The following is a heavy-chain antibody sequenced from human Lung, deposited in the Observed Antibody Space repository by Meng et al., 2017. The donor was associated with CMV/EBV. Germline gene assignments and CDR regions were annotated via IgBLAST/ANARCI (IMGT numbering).Heavy chain of an antibody. Sequence: GQLQEPGPGLGKPSGTRSLTCAVSGGSISSSNWWSWVRQPPGKGLEWIGEIYHSGSTNYNPSLKSRVTISVDKSKNQFSLKLSSVTAADTAVYYCARVVTALWGYYFDYWGQGTLVTVSS. CDR2: IYHSGST. CDR1: GGSISSSNW. CDR3: ARVVTALWGYYFDY. V-gene: IGHV4-4*02. J-gene: IGHJ4*02. D-gene: IGHD2-21*02.